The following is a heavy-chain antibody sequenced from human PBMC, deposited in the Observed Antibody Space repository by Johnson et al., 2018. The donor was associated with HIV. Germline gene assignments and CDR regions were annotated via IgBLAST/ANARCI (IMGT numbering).Heavy chain of an antibody. Sequence: QVQLVESGGGLVQPGGSLRLSCAASGFTFSVYYMSWIRQAPGKGLEWISRINSDGRDINYADSVKGRFTISRDDSKNTLYLQMNSLKTEDTAVYYCTTGDSQGVAFDIWGQGTMVTVSS. D-gene: IGHD3-10*01. CDR1: GFTFSVYY. CDR3: TTGDSQGVAFDI. V-gene: IGHV3-11*05. CDR2: INSDGRDI. J-gene: IGHJ3*02.